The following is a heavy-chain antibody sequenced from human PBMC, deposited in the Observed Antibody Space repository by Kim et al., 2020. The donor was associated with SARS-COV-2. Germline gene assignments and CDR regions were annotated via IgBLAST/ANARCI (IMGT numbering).Heavy chain of an antibody. CDR1: GFTFSNAW. J-gene: IGHJ4*02. D-gene: IGHD3-22*01. V-gene: IGHV3-15*01. CDR3: TTERITMIVVDTNFDY. Sequence: GGSLRLSCAASGFTFSNAWMSWVRQAPGKGLEWVGRIKSKTDGGTTDYAAPVKGRFTISRDDSKNTLYLQMNSLKTEDIAVYYCTTERITMIVVDTNFDYWGQGTLVTVSS. CDR2: IKSKTDGGTT.